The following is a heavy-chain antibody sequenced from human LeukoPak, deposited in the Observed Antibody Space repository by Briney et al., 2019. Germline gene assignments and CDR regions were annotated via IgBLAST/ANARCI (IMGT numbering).Heavy chain of an antibody. CDR1: AYTFTGYY. J-gene: IGHJ2*01. CDR3: ARDSPSLYCGGDCSSRYFDL. V-gene: IGHV1-2*02. Sequence: ASLKVSCKASAYTFTGYYMHWVRQAPGQGLEWMGWINPNSGGTNYAQKFQGRVTMIRDTSISTAYMELSRLRSDGTAVYYCARDSPSLYCGGDCSSRYFDLWGRGTLVTVSS. CDR2: INPNSGGT. D-gene: IGHD2-21*01.